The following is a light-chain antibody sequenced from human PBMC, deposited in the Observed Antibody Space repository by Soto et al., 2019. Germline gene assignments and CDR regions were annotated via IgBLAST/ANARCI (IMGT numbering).Light chain of an antibody. J-gene: IGKJ5*01. CDR3: QQCPIT. V-gene: IGKV1-33*01. CDR1: QDISNY. CDR2: DAS. Sequence: DIQMTQSPSYLSASVGDRVTITCQASQDISNYLNWYQQKPGKAPKLLIYDASNLETGVPSRFSGSGSGTDFTFTISSLQPEDIATYCCQQCPITFGQGTRLEIK.